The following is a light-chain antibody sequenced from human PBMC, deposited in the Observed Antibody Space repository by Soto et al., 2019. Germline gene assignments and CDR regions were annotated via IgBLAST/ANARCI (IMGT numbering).Light chain of an antibody. CDR2: EVS. CDR3: SSYTTSSTLV. J-gene: IGLJ3*02. Sequence: QSALTQPASVSGTPGQSITISCTGTSSHVGSYNYVSWYQQYPGKAPKLMIYEVSNWPSGVSNRFSGSKSGNTASLTISGLQAEDEAYYYCSSYTTSSTLVFGGGTKLTVL. V-gene: IGLV2-14*01. CDR1: SSHVGSYNY.